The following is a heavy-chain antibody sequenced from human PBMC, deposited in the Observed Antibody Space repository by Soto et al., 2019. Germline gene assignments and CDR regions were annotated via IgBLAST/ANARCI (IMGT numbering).Heavy chain of an antibody. CDR2: IWYDGSNK. J-gene: IGHJ2*01. CDR3: ARDFRVVPAAIGYFDL. D-gene: IGHD2-2*01. V-gene: IGHV3-33*01. CDR1: GFTFSSYG. Sequence: QVQLVESGGGVVQPGRSLRLSCAASGFTFSSYGMHWVRQAPVKGLEWVAVIWYDGSNKYYADSVKGRFTISRDNSKNTLYLQMNSLRAEDTAVYYCARDFRVVPAAIGYFDLWGRGTLVTVS.